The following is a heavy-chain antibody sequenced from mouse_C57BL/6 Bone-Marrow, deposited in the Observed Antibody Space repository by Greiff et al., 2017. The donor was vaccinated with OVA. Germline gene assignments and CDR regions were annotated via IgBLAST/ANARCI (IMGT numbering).Heavy chain of an antibody. CDR1: GYTFTDYY. Sequence: VQLQQPGPELVKPGASVKISCKASGYTFTDYYMNWVKQSHGKSLEWIGDINPNNGGTSYNQKFKGKATLTVDKSSSTAYMELRSLTSEDSAVYFCARWIYDGYSYAMDYWGQGTSVTVSS. V-gene: IGHV1-26*01. CDR3: ARWIYDGYSYAMDY. CDR2: INPNNGGT. J-gene: IGHJ4*01. D-gene: IGHD2-3*01.